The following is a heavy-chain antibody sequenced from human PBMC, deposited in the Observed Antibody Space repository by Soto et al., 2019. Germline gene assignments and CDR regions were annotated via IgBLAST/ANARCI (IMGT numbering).Heavy chain of an antibody. J-gene: IGHJ4*02. CDR2: ISGSAGT. CDR1: GFTFRTYA. Sequence: GASVRLSCTASGFTFRTYAMTWFRQAPGKGLEWVSAISGSAGTFYATSVKGRFTISRDNSRSTVYLQMHSLRAEDSAIYYCAKEKDYDFNWGSDRFTSHYWGRGTLVTVSS. CDR3: AKEKDYDFNWGSDRFTSHY. D-gene: IGHD3-16*02. V-gene: IGHV3-23*01.